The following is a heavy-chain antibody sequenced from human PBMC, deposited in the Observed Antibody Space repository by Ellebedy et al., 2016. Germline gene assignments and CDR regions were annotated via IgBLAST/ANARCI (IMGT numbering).Heavy chain of an antibody. CDR3: ARDRGGSSGFHYYYGMDV. V-gene: IGHV3-11*01. CDR1: GFTFSDYY. CDR2: ISSSGSTI. Sequence: GESLKISXAASGFTFSDYYMSWIRQAPGKGLEWVSYISSSGSTIYYADSVKGRFTISRDNSKNTLYLQMNSLRGEDTAVYYCARDRGGSSGFHYYYGMDVWGQGTTVTVSS. J-gene: IGHJ6*02. D-gene: IGHD3-22*01.